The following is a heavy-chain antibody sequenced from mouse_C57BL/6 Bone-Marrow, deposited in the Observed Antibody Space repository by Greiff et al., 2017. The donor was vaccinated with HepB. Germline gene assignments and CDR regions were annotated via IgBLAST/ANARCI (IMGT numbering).Heavy chain of an antibody. J-gene: IGHJ1*03. V-gene: IGHV5-4*01. CDR1: GFTFSSYA. Sequence: EVQVVESGGGLVKPGGSLKLSCAASGFTFSSYAMSWVRQTPEKRLEWVATISDGGSYTYYPDNVKGRFTISRDNAKNNLYLQMSHLKSEDTAMYYCARETTVVAHWYFDVWGTGTTVTVSS. CDR2: ISDGGSYT. CDR3: ARETTVVAHWYFDV. D-gene: IGHD1-1*01.